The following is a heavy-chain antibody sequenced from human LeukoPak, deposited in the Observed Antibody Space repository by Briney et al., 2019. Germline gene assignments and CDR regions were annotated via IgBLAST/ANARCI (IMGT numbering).Heavy chain of an antibody. D-gene: IGHD6-19*01. Sequence: PSETLSLTCTVSGGSISSYYWNWIRQPPGKGLEWIGYIFYSGSTNYNPSLKSRVTISVDTSKNQFSLKLSSVTAADTAVYYCARHEKSSGWCYDYWGQGTLVTVSS. CDR3: ARHEKSSGWCYDY. CDR2: IFYSGST. CDR1: GGSISSYY. V-gene: IGHV4-59*01. J-gene: IGHJ4*02.